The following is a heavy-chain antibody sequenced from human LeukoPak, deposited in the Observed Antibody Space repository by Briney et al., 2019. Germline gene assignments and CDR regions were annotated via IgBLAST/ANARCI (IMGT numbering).Heavy chain of an antibody. CDR1: GGTFSSYA. CDR3: ARSGYSYGCKYYFDY. CDR2: IIPIFGTT. V-gene: IGHV1-69*13. D-gene: IGHD5-18*01. J-gene: IGHJ4*02. Sequence: PRASVKVSCKASGGTFSSYAISWVRQAPGQGLEWMGGIIPIFGTTNYAQKFQGRVTITADESTSTAYMELSSLRSEDTAVYYCARSGYSYGCKYYFDYWGQGTLVTVSS.